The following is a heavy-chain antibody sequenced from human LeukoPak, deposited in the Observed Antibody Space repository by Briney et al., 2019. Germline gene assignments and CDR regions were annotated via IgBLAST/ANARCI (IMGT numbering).Heavy chain of an antibody. V-gene: IGHV4-39*01. J-gene: IGHJ4*02. D-gene: IGHD4/OR15-4a*01. Sequence: KASETLSLTCIVSGVSISSTTYYWGWIHQPPGKRLEWIGSIYYSGNTYYNPSLKSRVTISIDTSKNQFSLNLNSVTAADTALYSCARHYLGANYPDYFNHWGQGTLVTVSS. CDR2: IYYSGNT. CDR3: ARHYLGANYPDYFNH. CDR1: GVSISSTTYY.